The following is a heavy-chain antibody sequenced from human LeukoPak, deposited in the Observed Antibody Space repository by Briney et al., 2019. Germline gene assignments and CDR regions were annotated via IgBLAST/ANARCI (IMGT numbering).Heavy chain of an antibody. CDR2: ISAYNGNT. CDR1: GYTFTSYG. D-gene: IGHD3-22*01. J-gene: IGHJ4*02. V-gene: IGHV1-18*01. Sequence: ASVKVSCKASGYTFTSYGISWVRQAPGQGLEWMGWISAYNGNTNYAQKFQGRVTITADKSTSTAYMELSSLRSEDAAVYYCARDPEYYDSSGYYGYWGQGTLVTVSS. CDR3: ARDPEYYDSSGYYGY.